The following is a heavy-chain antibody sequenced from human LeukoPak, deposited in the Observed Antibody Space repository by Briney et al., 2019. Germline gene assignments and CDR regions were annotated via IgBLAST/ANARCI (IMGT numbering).Heavy chain of an antibody. D-gene: IGHD3-3*01. CDR1: GGTFSSYA. CDR2: IIPIFGTA. J-gene: IGHJ6*03. CDR3: ARALRFSRFGVAETHPTHYYYMDV. V-gene: IGHV1-69*05. Sequence: GASVKVSCKASGGTFSSYAINWVRQAPGQGLEWMGGIIPIFGTANYAQKFQGRVTITTDESTSTAYMELSSLRSEDTAVYYCARALRFSRFGVAETHPTHYYYMDVWGKGTTVTVSS.